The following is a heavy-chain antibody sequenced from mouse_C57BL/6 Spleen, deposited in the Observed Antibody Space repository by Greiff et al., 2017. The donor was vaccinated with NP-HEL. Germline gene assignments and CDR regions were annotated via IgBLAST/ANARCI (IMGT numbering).Heavy chain of an antibody. D-gene: IGHD2-2*01. J-gene: IGHJ1*03. Sequence: EVQVVESGGDLVKPGGSLKLSCAASGFAFSSYGMSWVRQTPDKRLEWVATISSGGSYTYYPDSVKGRFTISRDNAKNTLYLQMSSLKSEDTAMYNWERRGDDEDWYFDVWGTGTTVTVSS. V-gene: IGHV5-6*01. CDR1: GFAFSSYG. CDR3: ERRGDDEDWYFDV. CDR2: ISSGGSYT.